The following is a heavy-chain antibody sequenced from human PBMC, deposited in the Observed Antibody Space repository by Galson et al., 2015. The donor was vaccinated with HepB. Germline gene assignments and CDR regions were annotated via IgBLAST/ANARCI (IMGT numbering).Heavy chain of an antibody. J-gene: IGHJ3*02. CDR3: ARDRVVLNYYDSSGNYPDAFDI. Sequence: SLRLSCAASGFTFSSYAMSWVRQAPGKGLEWVAVISYDGSNKYYADSVKGRFTISRDNSKNTLYLQMNSLRAEDTAVYYCARDRVVLNYYDSSGNYPDAFDIWGQGTMVTVSS. V-gene: IGHV3-30*04. CDR1: GFTFSSYA. D-gene: IGHD3-22*01. CDR2: ISYDGSNK.